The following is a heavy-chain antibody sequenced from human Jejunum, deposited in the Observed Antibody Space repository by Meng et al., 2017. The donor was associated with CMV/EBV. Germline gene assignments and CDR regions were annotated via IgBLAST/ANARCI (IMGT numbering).Heavy chain of an antibody. CDR3: ARDPTPDGSDY. CDR2: VYYSGST. Sequence: HLRLEEWGPGLVKPSETLSLTCTMSGASISDSSYYWGWIRQPPGKGLEWIGSVYYSGSTYYNPSLESRVTISVDTSKNQFSLKLTSVTAADTATYYCARDPTPDGSDYWGRGTLVTVSS. J-gene: IGHJ4*02. V-gene: IGHV4-39*07. D-gene: IGHD3-10*01. CDR1: GASISDSSYY.